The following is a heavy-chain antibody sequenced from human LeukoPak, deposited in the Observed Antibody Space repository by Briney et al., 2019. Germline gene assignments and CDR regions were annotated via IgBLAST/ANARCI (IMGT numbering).Heavy chain of an antibody. CDR1: GYSISSGYY. Sequence: SETLSLTCTVSGYSISSGYYWGWIRQPPGKGLEWIGSIYHSGSTYYNPSLKSRVTISVDTSKNQFSLKLSSVTAADTAVYYCAREWQTPCDFWSGYYYYYMDVWGKGTTVTVSS. CDR3: AREWQTPCDFWSGYYYYYMDV. V-gene: IGHV4-38-2*02. J-gene: IGHJ6*03. CDR2: IYHSGST. D-gene: IGHD3-3*01.